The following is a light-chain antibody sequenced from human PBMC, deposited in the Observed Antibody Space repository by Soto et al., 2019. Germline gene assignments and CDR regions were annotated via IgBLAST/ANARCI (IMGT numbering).Light chain of an antibody. Sequence: SYELTQSPSVSVAPEKTATITCGGNNIGNKRVHWYRQKPSQAPVLLISYDSDRPSGIPERFSGSNSGNTATLTISRVEAGDEADYYCQVWDIMTDNCVFGSGTKLTVL. CDR2: YDS. J-gene: IGLJ1*01. V-gene: IGLV3-21*04. CDR3: QVWDIMTDNCV. CDR1: NIGNKR.